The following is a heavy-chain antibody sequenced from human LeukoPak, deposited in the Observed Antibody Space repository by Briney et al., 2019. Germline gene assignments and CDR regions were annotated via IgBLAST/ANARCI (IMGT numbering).Heavy chain of an antibody. CDR3: ARHNLSFWSGSLNWFDP. CDR1: GGSISSYY. D-gene: IGHD3-3*01. CDR2: IYTSGST. J-gene: IGHJ5*02. V-gene: IGHV4-4*07. Sequence: SETLSLTCTVSGGSISSYYWSWIRQPAGKGLEWIGRIYTSGSTNYNPSLKSRVTMSVDTSKNQFSLKLSSVTAADTAVYYCARHNLSFWSGSLNWFDPWGQGTLVTVSS.